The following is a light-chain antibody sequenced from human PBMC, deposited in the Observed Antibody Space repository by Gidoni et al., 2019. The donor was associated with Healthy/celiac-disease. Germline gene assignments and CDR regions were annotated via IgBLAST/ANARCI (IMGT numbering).Light chain of an antibody. CDR2: EVS. CDR1: SSDVGGYNY. V-gene: IGLV2-8*01. CDR3: SSYAGSNHYV. Sequence: QSALTQPPSASGSPGQSVTISCTGTSSDVGGYNYVSWYQQHPGKASKLMIYEVSKRPSGVPERFSGSKAGNTASLTVSGLQAEDEADYYCSSYAGSNHYVFGTGTKVT. J-gene: IGLJ1*01.